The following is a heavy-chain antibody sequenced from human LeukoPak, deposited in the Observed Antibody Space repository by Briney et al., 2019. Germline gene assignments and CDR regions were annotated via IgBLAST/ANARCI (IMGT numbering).Heavy chain of an antibody. CDR1: GGSISSYY. J-gene: IGHJ5*01. Sequence: SETLSLTCTVSGGSISSYYWSWLRQPLGKGLEWIAYVYESGDTRYKPSLRSRVTISLDTSKNQFSLKLTSVTAADTAVYYCARHFIRGGFDSWGQGTLVTVSS. V-gene: IGHV4-59*08. D-gene: IGHD3-3*01. CDR2: VYESGDT. CDR3: ARHFIRGGFDS.